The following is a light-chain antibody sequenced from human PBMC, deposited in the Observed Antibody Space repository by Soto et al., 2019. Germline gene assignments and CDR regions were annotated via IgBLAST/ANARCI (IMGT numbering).Light chain of an antibody. CDR3: QHYGTSAL. V-gene: IGKV3-20*01. J-gene: IGKJ3*01. CDR1: QSVRSSY. Sequence: EIVLTQSPGTLSLSPGERATLSCRASQSVRSSYLAWYQQKPGQAPRLLIYDTSDRATGIPDRFSASGSGTDFTLTISRPEPEDFAVYYCQHYGTSALFGPGTKVDIK. CDR2: DTS.